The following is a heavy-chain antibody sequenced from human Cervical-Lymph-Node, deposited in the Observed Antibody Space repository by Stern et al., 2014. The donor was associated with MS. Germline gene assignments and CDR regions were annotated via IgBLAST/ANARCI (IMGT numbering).Heavy chain of an antibody. CDR1: GFTFSGYS. CDR2: ISSSSSYI. CDR3: ARDAPKITMMDY. J-gene: IGHJ4*02. D-gene: IGHD3-22*01. Sequence: EVQLVESGGGLVKPGGSLRLSCAASGFTFSGYSMNWVRQAPGQGLEWVSSISSSSSYIYYADSVKGRFTISRDNAKNSLYLQMNSLRAEDTAVYYCARDAPKITMMDYWGQGTLVTVSS. V-gene: IGHV3-21*01.